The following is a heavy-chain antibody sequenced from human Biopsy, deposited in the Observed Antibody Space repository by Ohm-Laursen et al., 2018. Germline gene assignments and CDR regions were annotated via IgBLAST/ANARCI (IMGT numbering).Heavy chain of an antibody. J-gene: IGHJ6*02. V-gene: IGHV3-7*01. Sequence: RLSCSAAGSAFISSWMTWVRQAPGKGLEWVANINRDGNEKFYVDSVKGRFTISRDNAKTSLFLQMNSLRPEDAAVYYCARVDRSSLWNGPDYFYGLDVWGQGTAVTVPS. CDR2: INRDGNEK. CDR3: ARVDRSSLWNGPDYFYGLDV. D-gene: IGHD3-3*01. CDR1: GSAFISSW.